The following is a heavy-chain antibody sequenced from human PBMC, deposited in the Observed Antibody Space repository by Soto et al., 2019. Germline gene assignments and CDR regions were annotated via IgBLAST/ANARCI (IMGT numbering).Heavy chain of an antibody. D-gene: IGHD4-17*01. J-gene: IGHJ4*02. CDR1: GFTFSSYG. Sequence: QVQLVESGGGVVQPGRSLRLSCAASGFTFSSYGMHWVLQAPGKGLEGVAVIWYDGSNKYYADSVKGRFTISRDNSKHTLYLQKNSLRAEDTAVYYCARDGRTTVTHGADYWGQGTLVTVSS. CDR3: ARDGRTTVTHGADY. V-gene: IGHV3-33*01. CDR2: IWYDGSNK.